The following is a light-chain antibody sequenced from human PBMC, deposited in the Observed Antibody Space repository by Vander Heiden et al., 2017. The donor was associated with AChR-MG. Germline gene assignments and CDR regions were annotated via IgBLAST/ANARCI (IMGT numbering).Light chain of an antibody. J-gene: IGLJ2*01. Sequence: SSELTQDPAVSVALGQTVRITCQGDSLSSYYASWYQQKPGPAPVLVIYGKNNRPSGIPDRFSGSSSGNTASLTITGAQAEDEADYYCNSRDSSSRSGVFGGGTKLTVL. V-gene: IGLV3-19*01. CDR2: GKN. CDR1: SLSSYY. CDR3: NSRDSSSRSGV.